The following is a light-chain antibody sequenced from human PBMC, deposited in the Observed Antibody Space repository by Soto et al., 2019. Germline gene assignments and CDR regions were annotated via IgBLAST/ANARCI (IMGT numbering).Light chain of an antibody. CDR3: LQYNNLPYT. V-gene: IGKV1-33*01. J-gene: IGKJ2*01. CDR2: DAS. Sequence: DIQMTQSPSSLSASIGDRVTFTCQASQDIGTFLNWFHQKPGEAPKLLVYDASNLETGVPSRFSGGGCGTHFAFTITSLQAEDVATYFCLQYNNLPYTFGRGTKLEIK. CDR1: QDIGTF.